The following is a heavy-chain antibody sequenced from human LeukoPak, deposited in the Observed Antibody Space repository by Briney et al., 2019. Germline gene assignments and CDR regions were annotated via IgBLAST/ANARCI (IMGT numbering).Heavy chain of an antibody. CDR3: ARAGRVVVVPAAMGMDV. V-gene: IGHV1-2*02. J-gene: IGHJ4*02. CDR1: GYTFTGYY. D-gene: IGHD2-2*01. CDR2: INPNSGGT. Sequence: ASVKVSCKASGYTFTGYYMHWVRQAPGQGLEWMGWINPNSGGTNYAQKFQGRVTMTRDTSISTAYMELSRLRSDDTAVYYCARAGRVVVVPAAMGMDVWGQGTLVTVSS.